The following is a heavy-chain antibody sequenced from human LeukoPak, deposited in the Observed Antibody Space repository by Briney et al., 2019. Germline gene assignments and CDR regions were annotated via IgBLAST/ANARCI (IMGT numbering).Heavy chain of an antibody. CDR1: GYTFTSYW. V-gene: IGHV5-51*01. CDR3: ARRSPYTSGWYYFDH. J-gene: IGHJ4*02. CDR2: LYPGDSDT. D-gene: IGHD6-19*01. Sequence: GESLKTSCKGSGYTFTSYWIAWLRQMPGKGLEWMGILYPGDSDTRYSPSFQGQVTISADKSISTAYLQWSSQKASDTAMYYCARRSPYTSGWYYFDHWGQGSLVTVSS.